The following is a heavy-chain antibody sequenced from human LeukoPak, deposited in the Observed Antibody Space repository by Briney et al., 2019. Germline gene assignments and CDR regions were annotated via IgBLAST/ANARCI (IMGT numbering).Heavy chain of an antibody. Sequence: ASVKVSCKASGGTFSSYAISWVRQAPGQGLEWMGGIIPIFGTANYAQKFQGRVTITTDESTSTAYMELSSLRSEDTAVYYCARARGNSSSWFPGWFDPWGQGTLVTVSS. CDR3: ARARGNSSSWFPGWFDP. CDR1: GGTFSSYA. V-gene: IGHV1-69*05. D-gene: IGHD6-13*01. J-gene: IGHJ5*02. CDR2: IIPIFGTA.